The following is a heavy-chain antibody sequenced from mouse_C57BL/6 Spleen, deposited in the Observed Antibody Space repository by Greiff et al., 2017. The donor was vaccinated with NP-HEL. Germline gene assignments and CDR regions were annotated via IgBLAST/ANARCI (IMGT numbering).Heavy chain of an antibody. CDR3: ARYHDYDVGYWYFDV. J-gene: IGHJ1*03. D-gene: IGHD2-4*01. CDR2: INPNNGGT. Sequence: VQLQQSGPELVKPGASVKISCKASGYTFTDYYMNWVKQSHGKSLEWIGDINPNNGGTSYNQKFKGKATLTVDKSSRTAYMELRSMTSEDYAVYYCARYHDYDVGYWYFDVWGTGTTVTVSS. CDR1: GYTFTDYY. V-gene: IGHV1-26*01.